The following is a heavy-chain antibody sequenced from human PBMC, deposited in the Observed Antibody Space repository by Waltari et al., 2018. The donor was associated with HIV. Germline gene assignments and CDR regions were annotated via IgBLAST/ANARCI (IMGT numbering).Heavy chain of an antibody. CDR3: ARVSHSHYYDTSGHPGFDY. CDR1: GGSISSSNW. CDR2: IYHRGST. J-gene: IGHJ4*02. D-gene: IGHD3-22*01. V-gene: IGHV4-4*02. Sequence: QVQLQESGPGLVKPSGTLSLTCAVSGGSISSSNWWSWVRQPPGTGLEWIGEIYHRGSTNYNPSLKSRVTISVDKSKNQFSLKLSSVTAADTAVYSCARVSHSHYYDTSGHPGFDYWGQGTLVTVSS.